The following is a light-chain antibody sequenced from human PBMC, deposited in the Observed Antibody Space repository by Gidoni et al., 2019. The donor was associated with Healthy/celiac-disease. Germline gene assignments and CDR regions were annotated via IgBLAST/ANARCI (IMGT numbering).Light chain of an antibody. Sequence: DIKSTQPPSSLSASVGDRVTITCRASQSISSYLNWYQQKPGKAPKLLIYAASSLQSGVPSRFSGSGSGTDFTLTISSLQPEDFATYYCQQSYSTPRTFGQGTKVEIK. CDR1: QSISSY. J-gene: IGKJ1*01. CDR3: QQSYSTPRT. V-gene: IGKV1-39*01. CDR2: AAS.